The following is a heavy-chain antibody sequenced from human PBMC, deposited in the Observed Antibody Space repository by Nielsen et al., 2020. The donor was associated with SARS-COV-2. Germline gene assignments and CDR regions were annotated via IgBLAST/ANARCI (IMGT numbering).Heavy chain of an antibody. D-gene: IGHD3/OR15-3a*01. Sequence: GSVKAPCKTSGCTFTKYAVHWVRQAPGQGLEWMGWINAGNRNTKYSQKFQGRVTITGDTSASTAYMELSNLRSEDTAVYYRTRVFGLRGVYYMDVWGKGTTVTVSS. J-gene: IGHJ6*03. CDR3: TRVFGLRGVYYMDV. CDR2: INAGNRNT. V-gene: IGHV1-3*01. CDR1: GCTFTKYA.